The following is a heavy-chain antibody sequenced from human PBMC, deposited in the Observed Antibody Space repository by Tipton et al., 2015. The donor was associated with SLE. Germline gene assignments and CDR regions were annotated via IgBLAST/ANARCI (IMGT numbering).Heavy chain of an antibody. CDR1: GGSISSGGDY. J-gene: IGHJ6*02. Sequence: TLSLTCTVSGGSISSGGDYWSWIRQPPGKGLEWIGEINHSGSTNYNPSLKSRVTISVDTSKNQFPLKLSSVTAADTAVYYCARLGIVATIYYYYYYYGMDVWGQGTTVTVSS. D-gene: IGHD5-12*01. CDR3: ARLGIVATIYYYYYYYGMDV. V-gene: IGHV4-39*06. CDR2: INHSGST.